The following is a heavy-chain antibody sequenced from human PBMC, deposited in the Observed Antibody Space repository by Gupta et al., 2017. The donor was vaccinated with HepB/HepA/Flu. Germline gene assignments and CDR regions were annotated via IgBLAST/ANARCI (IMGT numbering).Heavy chain of an antibody. V-gene: IGHV3-72*01. CDR3: TRWRAGAQDY. CDR2: TKNKANRYTT. CDR1: GFTISDHY. D-gene: IGHD1-26*01. J-gene: IGHJ4*02. Sequence: EVQLVESGGNLVQPGGSLRLSCAASGFTISDHYMDGVRQAPGKGLEWVGRTKNKANRYTTEYAASVKGRFTISRDDSKNSLYLQMNSLKTEDTAVYFCTRWRAGAQDYWGQGTLVTVSS.